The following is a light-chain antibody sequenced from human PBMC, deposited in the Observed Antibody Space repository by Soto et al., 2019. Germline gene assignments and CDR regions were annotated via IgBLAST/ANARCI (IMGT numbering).Light chain of an antibody. V-gene: IGLV2-14*01. Sequence: QSGLTKPASLSGSPGESITISCTGTSSDIGAYDYVSWFQQHPGKAPKLMISEVNNRPSGVSNRFSGSKSGNTAYLTISGLQVEDEAEYFCLSFTTTSPHVLGTGTKVTVL. J-gene: IGLJ1*01. CDR1: SSDIGAYDY. CDR2: EVN. CDR3: LSFTTTSPHV.